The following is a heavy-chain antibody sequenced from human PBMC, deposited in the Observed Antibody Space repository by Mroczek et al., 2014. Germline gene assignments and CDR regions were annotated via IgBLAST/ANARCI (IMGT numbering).Heavy chain of an antibody. CDR1: GGSISSGDYY. V-gene: IGHV4-30-4*01. Sequence: QVQLQQWGPGLVKPSQTLSLTCTVSGGSISSGDYYWSWIRQPPGKGLEWIGYIYYSGSTYYNPSLKSRVTISVDTSKNQFSLKLSSVTAADTAVYYCARGGDLRVVVPAAVNYYGMDVWGQGTTVTRLL. CDR3: ARGGDLRVVVPAAVNYYGMDV. D-gene: IGHD2-2*01. CDR2: IYYSGST. J-gene: IGHJ6*02.